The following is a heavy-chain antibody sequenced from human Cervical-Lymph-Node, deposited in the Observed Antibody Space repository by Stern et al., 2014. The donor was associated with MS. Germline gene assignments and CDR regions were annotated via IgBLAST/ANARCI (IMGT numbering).Heavy chain of an antibody. V-gene: IGHV4-59*01. D-gene: IGHD6-13*01. J-gene: IGHJ4*02. CDR1: AGSITISY. CDR3: AGGGSWYRRYYFDY. Sequence: QLQLQESGPGLVKPSETLSLTCTVPAGSITISYWSWIRQPPGRGLEWIGYIYYTGSTNYNPSLKSRLTISLDTSKNQFSLNLNSVTAADTAVYYCAGGGSWYRRYYFDYWGRGTLVTVSS. CDR2: IYYTGST.